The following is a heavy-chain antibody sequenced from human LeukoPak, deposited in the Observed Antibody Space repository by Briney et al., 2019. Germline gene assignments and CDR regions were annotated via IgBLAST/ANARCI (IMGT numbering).Heavy chain of an antibody. CDR1: GFTFSSYS. CDR3: FFEWLFHP. Sequence: GGSLRLSCAASGFTFSSYSMNWVRQAPGKGLEWVSSISSSSSYIYYADSVKGRFTISRDNAKNSLYLQMNSLRAEDTAPGLRFFEWLFHPWGQGTLVTVSS. V-gene: IGHV3-21*01. D-gene: IGHD3-3*01. CDR2: ISSSSSYI. J-gene: IGHJ5*02.